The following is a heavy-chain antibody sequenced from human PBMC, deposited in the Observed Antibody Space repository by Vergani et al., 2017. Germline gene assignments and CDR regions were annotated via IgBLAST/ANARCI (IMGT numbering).Heavy chain of an antibody. CDR3: ARGQNYDFWSGYYPVDYYYMDG. Sequence: QVQLQQWGAGLLKPSETLSLTCAVYGGSFSGYYWSWIRQPPGKGLAWIGEINHSGSTNYNPSLKSRVTISVDTSKNQFSLKLSSVTAADTAVYYCARGQNYDFWSGYYPVDYYYMDGGGKGTTATVSS. V-gene: IGHV4-34*01. J-gene: IGHJ6*03. CDR1: GGSFSGYY. CDR2: INHSGST. D-gene: IGHD3-3*01.